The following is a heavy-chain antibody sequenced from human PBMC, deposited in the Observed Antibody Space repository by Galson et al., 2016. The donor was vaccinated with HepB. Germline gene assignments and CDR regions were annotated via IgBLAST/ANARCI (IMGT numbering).Heavy chain of an antibody. CDR3: ARGPSGGNPYSHYYGMDV. D-gene: IGHD4-23*01. CDR2: ISTGSSPI. V-gene: IGHV3-48*02. J-gene: IGHJ6*02. Sequence: SLRLSCAASGFTFSSYTMNWVRQAPGKGLEWVSYISTGSSPIYYADSVKGRFTISRDNAKNSLYLQMNSLRDEDTAVYYCARGPSGGNPYSHYYGMDVWGQGTTVTVSS. CDR1: GFTFSSYT.